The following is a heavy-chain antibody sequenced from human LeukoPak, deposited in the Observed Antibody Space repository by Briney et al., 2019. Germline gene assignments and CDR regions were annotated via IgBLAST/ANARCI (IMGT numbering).Heavy chain of an antibody. CDR2: ISAYNGNT. J-gene: IGHJ4*02. D-gene: IGHD1-26*01. CDR3: ARDHFGSYPLNPLDY. V-gene: IGHV1-18*01. CDR1: GYTFTSYG. Sequence: GASVKVSCKASGYTFTSYGISWVRQAPGQGLEWMGWISAYNGNTNYAQKLQGRVTMTTDTSTSTAYMELRSLRSDDTAVYYCARDHFGSYPLNPLDYWGQGTLVTVSS.